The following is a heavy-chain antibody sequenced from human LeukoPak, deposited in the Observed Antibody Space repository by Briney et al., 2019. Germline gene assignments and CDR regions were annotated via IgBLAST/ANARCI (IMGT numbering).Heavy chain of an antibody. CDR3: ARHTVSRVGGDFDF. J-gene: IGHJ4*02. CDR2: IFDTGTT. V-gene: IGHV4-59*08. Sequence: PSETLSFTCTVSGGSISGFYWSWLWQPPGKGLEWIGRIFDTGTTDYTPSLTSRVTISVDTSRNQFSLRLNSVMAADTAVYYCARHTVSRVGGDFDFWGQGTLVTVSS. CDR1: GGSISGFY. D-gene: IGHD3-10*01.